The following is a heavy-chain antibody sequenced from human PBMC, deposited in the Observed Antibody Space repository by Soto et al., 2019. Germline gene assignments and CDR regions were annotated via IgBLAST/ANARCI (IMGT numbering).Heavy chain of an antibody. CDR3: AKDLRCSGGSCWKGFDY. J-gene: IGHJ4*02. CDR2: ISGSGGST. D-gene: IGHD2-15*01. Sequence: LRLSCAASGFTFSSYAMSWVRQAPGKGLEWVSAISGSGGSTYYADSVKGRFTISRDNSKNTLYLQMNSLRAEDTAVYYCAKDLRCSGGSCWKGFDYWGQGTLVTVSS. V-gene: IGHV3-23*01. CDR1: GFTFSSYA.